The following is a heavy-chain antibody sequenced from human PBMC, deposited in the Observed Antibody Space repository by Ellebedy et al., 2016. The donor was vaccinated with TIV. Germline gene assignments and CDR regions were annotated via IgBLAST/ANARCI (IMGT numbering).Heavy chain of an antibody. CDR2: IIGDGANT. D-gene: IGHD3-22*01. CDR3: AKGSSSGYSYDRVGFQY. CDR1: GFTFSNFA. J-gene: IGHJ4*02. Sequence: GGSLRLSCAASGFTFSNFAMHWVRQAPGKGLEWVSVIIGDGANTYNADSVKGRFSISRDNSKNTLYLQMNSLRAEDTAVYYCAKGSSSGYSYDRVGFQYWGQGTPVTASS. V-gene: IGHV3-23*01.